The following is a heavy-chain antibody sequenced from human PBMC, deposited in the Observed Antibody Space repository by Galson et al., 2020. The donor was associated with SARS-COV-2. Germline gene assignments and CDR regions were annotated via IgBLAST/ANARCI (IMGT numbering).Heavy chain of an antibody. CDR1: GFTFSDYY. D-gene: IGHD3-22*01. J-gene: IGHJ3*02. CDR3: ARDPRVPYDSSALWAFDI. V-gene: IGHV3-11*06. Sequence: GESLKISCAASGFTFSDYYMSWIRQAPGKGLEWVSYISSSSSYTNYADSVKGRFTISRDNAKNSLYLQMNSLRAEDTAVYYCARDPRVPYDSSALWAFDIWGQGTMVTVSS. CDR2: ISSSSSYT.